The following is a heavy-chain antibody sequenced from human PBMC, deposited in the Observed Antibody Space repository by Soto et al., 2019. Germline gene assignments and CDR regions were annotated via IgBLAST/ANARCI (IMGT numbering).Heavy chain of an antibody. J-gene: IGHJ4*02. V-gene: IGHV4-4*08. D-gene: IGHD3-22*01. CDR3: ARLNYYDSTGSIDY. CDR1: GGSIPSYF. CDR2: IYHSGST. Sequence: QVQLLESGPGLVRPSETLSLTCSVSGGSIPSYFWSWIRQPPGKGLEWIGYIYHSGSTNYNPSLKSRVTTSVDTSKKQFSLTLRSVTAADTAMYYCARLNYYDSTGSIDYWGQGTLVTVSS.